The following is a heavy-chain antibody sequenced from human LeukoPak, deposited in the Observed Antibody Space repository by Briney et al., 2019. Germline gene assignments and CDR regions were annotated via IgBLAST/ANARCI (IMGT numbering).Heavy chain of an antibody. D-gene: IGHD2-2*01. CDR1: GGSISSSSYY. CDR2: IYYSGST. Sequence: MTSETLSLTCTVSGGSISSSSYYWGWIRQPPGKGLEWIGYIYYSGSTNYNPSLKSRVTISVDTSKNQFSLKLSSVTAADTAVYYCAKDGAGSQSYCSSTSCYVDYWGQGTLVTVSS. J-gene: IGHJ4*02. CDR3: AKDGAGSQSYCSSTSCYVDY. V-gene: IGHV4-61*01.